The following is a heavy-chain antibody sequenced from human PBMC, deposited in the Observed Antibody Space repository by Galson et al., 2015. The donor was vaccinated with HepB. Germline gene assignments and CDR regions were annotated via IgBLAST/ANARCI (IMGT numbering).Heavy chain of an antibody. Sequence: SVKVSCKASGYTFTTYGIHWVRQAPGQGLEWMGCIIPYNGDNGDTHYAQRFQGRITVTTDTSTSTAYMELRSLRSDDTAIYFCTREEVAVIFYFGPWCQGTLVTVSS. CDR3: TREEVAVIFYFGP. V-gene: IGHV1-18*04. CDR1: GYTFTTYG. D-gene: IGHD6-19*01. J-gene: IGHJ5*02. CDR2: IIPYNGDNGDT.